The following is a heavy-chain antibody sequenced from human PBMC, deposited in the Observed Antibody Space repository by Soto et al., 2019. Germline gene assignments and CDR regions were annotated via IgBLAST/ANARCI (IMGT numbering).Heavy chain of an antibody. CDR1: GFTFSSYC. J-gene: IGHJ4*02. V-gene: IGHV3-33*01. D-gene: IGHD3-22*01. CDR3: ARTMYYYDSTAYDY. CDR2: IWYDGSNK. Sequence: PGGSLRLSCAASGFTFSSYCVHWVRQAPGKGLEWVAVIWYDGSNKYYADSVKGRFTISRDNSKNTLYLQMNSLRAEDTAVYYCARTMYYYDSTAYDYWGQGTLVTVSS.